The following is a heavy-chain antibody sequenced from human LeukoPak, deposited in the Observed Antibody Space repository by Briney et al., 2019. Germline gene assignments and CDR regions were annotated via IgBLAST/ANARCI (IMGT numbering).Heavy chain of an antibody. V-gene: IGHV4-4*02. CDR3: ASERPAALDY. J-gene: IGHJ4*02. CDR2: IYNRGST. Sequence: PSGTLSLTCAVSGGSISSSNWWSGVRQPPGKGREWSGEIYNRGSTNYNPSLKRGVTISVDKSKNHFSLKLSSVTAPDTAVYYCASERPAALDYWGQGTLVTVSS. CDR1: GGSISSSNW. D-gene: IGHD2-2*01.